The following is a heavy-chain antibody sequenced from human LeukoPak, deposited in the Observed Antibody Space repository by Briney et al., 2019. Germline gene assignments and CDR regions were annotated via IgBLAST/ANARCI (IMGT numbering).Heavy chain of an antibody. CDR1: GGSISSYY. D-gene: IGHD4-17*01. J-gene: IGHJ4*02. CDR2: IYYSGST. Sequence: SSETLSLTCTVSGGSISSYYWSWIRQPPGKGLEWIGCIYYSGSTNYNPSLKSRVTISVDTSKNQFSLKLSSVTAADTAVYYCARSDTYGDSTFDYWGQGTLVTVSS. V-gene: IGHV4-59*01. CDR3: ARSDTYGDSTFDY.